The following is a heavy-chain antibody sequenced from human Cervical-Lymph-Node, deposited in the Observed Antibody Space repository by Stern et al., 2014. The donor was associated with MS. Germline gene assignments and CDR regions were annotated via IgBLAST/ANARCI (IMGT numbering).Heavy chain of an antibody. J-gene: IGHJ5*02. D-gene: IGHD6-19*01. CDR3: VRHSGQWLPQNRFDP. V-gene: IGHV3-21*01. Sequence: EVQLVESGGGLVKPGGSLRFSCAASGFPFSRHDMNWVRQAPGRGLEWISYISGSGDYTFYAVSVKGRFSISRDNAKNSLFLQMNSLRVEDTAIYYCVRHSGQWLPQNRFDPWGQGTLVTVSS. CDR1: GFPFSRHD. CDR2: ISGSGDYT.